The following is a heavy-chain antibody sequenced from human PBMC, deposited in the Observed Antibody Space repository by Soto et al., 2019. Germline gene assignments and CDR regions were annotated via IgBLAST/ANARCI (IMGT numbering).Heavy chain of an antibody. Sequence: EVQLLESGGGSVQPGGSLRLSCEASGFTFSSYAMSWVRQAPGKGLEWVSAISGSGGSTYYADSVKGRFTISRDNSKNTLYLQMNSLRAEDTAVYYCAKVWQQLGYFDYWGQGTLVTVSS. CDR3: AKVWQQLGYFDY. CDR2: ISGSGGST. V-gene: IGHV3-23*01. J-gene: IGHJ4*02. D-gene: IGHD6-13*01. CDR1: GFTFSSYA.